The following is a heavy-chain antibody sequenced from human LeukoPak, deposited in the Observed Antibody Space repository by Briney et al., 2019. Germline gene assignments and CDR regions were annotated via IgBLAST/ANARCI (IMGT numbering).Heavy chain of an antibody. V-gene: IGHV2-5*02. CDR1: GFSLSTSGVG. D-gene: IGHD2-2*01. J-gene: IGHJ5*02. CDR3: AHRDIVVVPAAFDP. CDR2: IYWDDDK. Sequence: GPTLVNPTQTLTLTCTFSGFSLSTSGVGVGWIRQPPGKALEWLALIYWDDDKRYSPSLKSRLTITKDTSKNQVVLTVTNMDPVDTATYYCAHRDIVVVPAAFDPWGQGTLVTVSS.